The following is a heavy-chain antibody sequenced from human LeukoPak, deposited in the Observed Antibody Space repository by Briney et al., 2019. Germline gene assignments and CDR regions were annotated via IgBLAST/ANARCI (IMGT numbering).Heavy chain of an antibody. Sequence: TGGSLRLSCAASGFTFSKYAMSWVRQAPGKGLEWVSTVNDRGTGTYYADSVKGRFTISRDNSKNTLYLQMNSLRAEDTAVYYCAKETAVDYWGQGTLVTVSS. V-gene: IGHV3-23*01. J-gene: IGHJ4*02. CDR3: AKETAVDY. D-gene: IGHD6-13*01. CDR2: VNDRGTGT. CDR1: GFTFSKYA.